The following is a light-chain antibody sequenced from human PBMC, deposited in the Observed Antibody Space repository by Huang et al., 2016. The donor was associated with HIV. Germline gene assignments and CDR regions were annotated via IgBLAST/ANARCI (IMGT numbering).Light chain of an antibody. CDR2: AAS. CDR1: QGIRND. CDR3: LQDFNYPRT. Sequence: AIQMTQSPSSLSASLGDRITITCRASQGIRNDLGWYQHTPGKAPKLLIYAASELQVGVPLRFRGSGSGTDFTLIITSLQPEDVGTYYCLQDFNYPRTFGQGTTVKI. V-gene: IGKV1-6*01. J-gene: IGKJ1*01.